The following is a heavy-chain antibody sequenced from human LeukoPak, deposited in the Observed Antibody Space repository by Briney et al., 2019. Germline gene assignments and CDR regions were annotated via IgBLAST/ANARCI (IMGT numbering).Heavy chain of an antibody. CDR2: IIPILGTA. D-gene: IGHD1-14*01. CDR3: AGRKRDYFDY. V-gene: IGHV1-69*13. CDR1: GGTFSSYA. Sequence: SVKVSCKASGGTFSSYAISWVRQAPGQGLEWMGGIIPILGTANYAQKFQGRVTITADESTSTAYMELSSLRSEDTAVYYCAGRKRDYFDYWGQGTLVTVSS. J-gene: IGHJ4*02.